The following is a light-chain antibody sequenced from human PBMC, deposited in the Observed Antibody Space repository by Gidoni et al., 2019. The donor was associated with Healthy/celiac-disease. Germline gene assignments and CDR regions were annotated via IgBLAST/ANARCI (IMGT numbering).Light chain of an antibody. V-gene: IGKV1-33*01. CDR2: DAS. J-gene: IGKJ1*01. CDR1: QDISNY. Sequence: DIQMTQSPSSLSASVGDRVTITCQASQDISNYLNWYQQKPGKAPKLLIYDASNLETGVPSRFSGSGSGTDFTFTISSLQHEDIATYYCQQYDNLWTFXQXTKVEIK. CDR3: QQYDNLWT.